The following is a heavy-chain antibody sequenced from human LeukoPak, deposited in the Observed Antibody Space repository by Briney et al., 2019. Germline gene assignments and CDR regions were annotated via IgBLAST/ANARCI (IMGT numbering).Heavy chain of an antibody. CDR2: IKQDGSEK. Sequence: PGGSLRLSCAASGFTFSSYWMNWVRRAPGKGLEWVANIKQDGSEKFYVDSVKGRFTISRDNAKNSLYLQMNSLRAEDTAVYYCAREGVTDFDYWGQGTLVTVSS. V-gene: IGHV3-7*01. D-gene: IGHD2-21*02. CDR1: GFTFSSYW. CDR3: AREGVTDFDY. J-gene: IGHJ4*02.